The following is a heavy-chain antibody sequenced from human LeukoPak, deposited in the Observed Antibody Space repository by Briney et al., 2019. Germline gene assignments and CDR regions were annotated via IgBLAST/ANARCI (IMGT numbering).Heavy chain of an antibody. CDR1: GGSINSYY. D-gene: IGHD6-13*01. J-gene: IGHJ6*02. CDR3: ARASAAAGTAANYYGMDV. Sequence: SETLSLTCSVTGGSINSYYWSWIRQPPGKGLEWIGYIYYSGSTNYNPSLKSRVTISVDTSKNQFSLKLSSVTAADTAVYYCARASAAAGTAANYYGMDVWGQGTTVTVSS. CDR2: IYYSGST. V-gene: IGHV4-59*01.